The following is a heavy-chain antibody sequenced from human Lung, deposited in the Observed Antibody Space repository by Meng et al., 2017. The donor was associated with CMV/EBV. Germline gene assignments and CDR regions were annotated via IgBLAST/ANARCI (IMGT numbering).Heavy chain of an antibody. V-gene: IGHV2-5*02. CDR3: AHTPPSYGDYETGWFDP. Sequence: QITLKESGPTLVKPTQTLPLTCTFSGFSLITSGVGVGWIRQPPGKALEWLALIYWDDDKRYNSSLKSRLTITKDTSTNQVVLTMTNMDPVDTATYYCAHTPPSYGDYETGWFDPWGQGTLVTVSS. CDR2: IYWDDDK. J-gene: IGHJ5*02. D-gene: IGHD4-17*01. CDR1: GFSLITSGVG.